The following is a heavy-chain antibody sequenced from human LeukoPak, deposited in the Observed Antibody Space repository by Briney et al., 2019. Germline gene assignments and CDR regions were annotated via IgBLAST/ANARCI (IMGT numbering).Heavy chain of an antibody. J-gene: IGHJ4*02. Sequence: ASVKVSCKASGYTFTSYYIHWVRQAPGQGLEWMGIINPSGGSTSYAQKFQGRVTMTRDTSTSTVYMELSSLRSEDTAVYYCASSRDFIAAAGGWGQGTLVTVSS. CDR2: INPSGGST. CDR1: GYTFTSYY. CDR3: ASSRDFIAAAGG. D-gene: IGHD6-13*01. V-gene: IGHV1-46*01.